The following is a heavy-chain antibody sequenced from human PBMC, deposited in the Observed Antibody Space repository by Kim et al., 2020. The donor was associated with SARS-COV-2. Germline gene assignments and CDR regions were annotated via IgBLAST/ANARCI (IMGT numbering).Heavy chain of an antibody. Sequence: GESLKISCKGSGYSFTSYWIGWVRQMPGKGLEWMGIIYPGDSDTRYSPSFQGQVTISADKSISTAYLQWSSLKASDTAMYYCARLSAYSSGWHGTPDYWGQGTLVTVSS. V-gene: IGHV5-51*01. CDR2: IYPGDSDT. CDR1: GYSFTSYW. CDR3: ARLSAYSSGWHGTPDY. D-gene: IGHD6-19*01. J-gene: IGHJ4*02.